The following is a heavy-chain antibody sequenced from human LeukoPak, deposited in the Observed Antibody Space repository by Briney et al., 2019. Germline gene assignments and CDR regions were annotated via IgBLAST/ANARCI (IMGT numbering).Heavy chain of an antibody. CDR2: ISGSGGST. CDR1: GFTFSSYA. V-gene: IGHV3-23*01. Sequence: GGSLRLSCAASGFTFSSYAMSWVRQAPGKGLEWVSAISGSGGSTYYADSVKGRFTISRDNSKNTLDLQMNSLRAEDTAVYYCAGGPVVGAIHDVFDMWGQGTMVIVSS. D-gene: IGHD1-26*01. J-gene: IGHJ3*02. CDR3: AGGPVVGAIHDVFDM.